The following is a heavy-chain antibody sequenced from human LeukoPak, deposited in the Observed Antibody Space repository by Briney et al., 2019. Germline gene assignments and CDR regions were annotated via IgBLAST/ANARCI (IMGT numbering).Heavy chain of an antibody. CDR1: GGSFSDSY. J-gene: IGHJ6*03. CDR2: IHHSGTT. Sequence: SETLSLTCAVYGGSFSDSYWTWIRQRPGKGLEWIGEIHHSGTTNFNPSLQSRVSISVDTAKNQFFLRVASMTAADTALYYCARGRKVSGVRRINWPRHENYFFYYIDVWGKGTSVSVSS. D-gene: IGHD1-14*01. CDR3: ARGRKVSGVRRINWPRHENYFFYYIDV. V-gene: IGHV4-34*01.